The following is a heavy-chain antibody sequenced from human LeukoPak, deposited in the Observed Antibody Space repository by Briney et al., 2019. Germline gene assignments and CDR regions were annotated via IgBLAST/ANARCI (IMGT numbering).Heavy chain of an antibody. CDR3: ARVSGSGWYYFDH. CDR1: GGSSTSYF. J-gene: IGHJ4*02. CDR2: IYNSGNT. D-gene: IGHD6-19*01. V-gene: IGHV4-59*01. Sequence: SETLSLTCTVSGGSSTSYFWXXXXXXPXXXXXXIXXIYNSGNTNXXXXLKXRVTXXXDXXXXXXXLKLRSVTAADTAVYYCARVSGSGWYYFDHWGQGTLVTVSS.